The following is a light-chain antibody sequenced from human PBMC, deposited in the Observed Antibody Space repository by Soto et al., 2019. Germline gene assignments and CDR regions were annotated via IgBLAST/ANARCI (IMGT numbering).Light chain of an antibody. V-gene: IGLV2-14*01. CDR1: SSDVGAYNH. CDR2: EVS. J-gene: IGLJ1*01. CDR3: NSHTTSNIRV. Sequence: QSVLTQPASVSGSPGQSITISCTGTSSDVGAYNHVSWYQHHPGKAPKLMIYEVSNRPSGVSDRFSGSKSGYTASLTISGLQADDEADYYCNSHTTSNIRVFGTGTKLTVL.